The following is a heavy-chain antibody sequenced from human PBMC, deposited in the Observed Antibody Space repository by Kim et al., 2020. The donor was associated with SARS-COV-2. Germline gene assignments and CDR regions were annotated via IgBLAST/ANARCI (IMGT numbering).Heavy chain of an antibody. CDR3: AKDVLDTAIDY. CDR2: T. V-gene: IGHV3-23*01. D-gene: IGHD5-18*01. Sequence: TNYADAVTGRIIISRDNSQSTQYLAMNSLRADDTAGYYCAKDVLDTAIDYWGQGTLVTVSS. J-gene: IGHJ4*02.